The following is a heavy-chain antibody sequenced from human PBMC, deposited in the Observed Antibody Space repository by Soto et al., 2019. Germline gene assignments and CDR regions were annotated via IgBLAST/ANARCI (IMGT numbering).Heavy chain of an antibody. V-gene: IGHV3-53*01. CDR1: GFTVSSND. CDR3: ASRPPFDY. Sequence: EVQLVESGGGLIQPGGSLRLSCAASGFTVSSNDMSWVRQAPGKGLEWVSGIYSSGSTSYVDSVKGRFTISRDNSKNTLYLQMNSLRVEDMAVYYCASRPPFDYWGQGTLVTVSS. J-gene: IGHJ4*02. CDR2: IYSSGST.